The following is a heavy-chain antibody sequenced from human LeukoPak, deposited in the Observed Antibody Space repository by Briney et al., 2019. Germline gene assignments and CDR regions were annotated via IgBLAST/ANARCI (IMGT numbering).Heavy chain of an antibody. J-gene: IGHJ3*02. CDR2: IWYDGSYK. D-gene: IGHD6-6*01. V-gene: IGHV3-33*01. CDR3: ARDLKGPTPSSAFDI. CDR1: GFTFSSYG. Sequence: GGSLRLSCAASGFTFSSYGMCWVRQAPGKGLEWGAVIWYDGSYKYYVDSVKGRFTISRDNSKNTLYLEMNSLRAEDTAVYYCARDLKGPTPSSAFDIWGQGTMVSVS.